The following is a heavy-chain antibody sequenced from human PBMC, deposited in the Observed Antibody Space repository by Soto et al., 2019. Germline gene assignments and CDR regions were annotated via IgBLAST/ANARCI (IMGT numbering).Heavy chain of an antibody. CDR3: AKEIGVVVVAATRYYYYGMDV. J-gene: IGHJ6*02. D-gene: IGHD2-15*01. CDR2: ISGSGGST. CDR1: GFTFSSYA. V-gene: IGHV3-23*01. Sequence: GGSLRLSCAASGFTFSSYAMSWVRQAPGKGLEWVSAISGSGGSTYYADSVKGRFTISRDNSKNTLYLQMNSLRAEDTAVYYCAKEIGVVVVAATRYYYYGMDVWGQGTTVTVYS.